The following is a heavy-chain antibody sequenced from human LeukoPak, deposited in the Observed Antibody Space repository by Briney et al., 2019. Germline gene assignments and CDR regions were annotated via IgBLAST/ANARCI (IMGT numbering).Heavy chain of an antibody. CDR1: GFTVSSNY. V-gene: IGHV3-66*01. D-gene: IGHD6-6*01. CDR2: IYSGGST. Sequence: GGSLRLSCAASGFTVSSNYMSWVRQAPGKGLEWVSVIYSGGSTYYADSVKGRFTISRDNSKNTLYLQMNSLRAEDTAVYCCARGIPLIAARPGWFDPWGQGTLVTVSS. J-gene: IGHJ5*02. CDR3: ARGIPLIAARPGWFDP.